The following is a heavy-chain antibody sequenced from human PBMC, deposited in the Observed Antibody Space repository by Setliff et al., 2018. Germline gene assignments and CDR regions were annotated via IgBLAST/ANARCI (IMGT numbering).Heavy chain of an antibody. CDR2: IFPHDSDT. CDR3: ARQGRDGALAPITYYFDH. D-gene: IGHD1-26*01. J-gene: IGHJ4*02. Sequence: PGESLTISCQGSGYSFTTHWIGWVRQVPGKGPEWMGIIFPHDSDTTYSPSFQGQVTISADKSINTVYLQWSSLKASDTAMYYCARQGRDGALAPITYYFDHWGQGALVTVSS. V-gene: IGHV5-51*01. CDR1: GYSFTTHW.